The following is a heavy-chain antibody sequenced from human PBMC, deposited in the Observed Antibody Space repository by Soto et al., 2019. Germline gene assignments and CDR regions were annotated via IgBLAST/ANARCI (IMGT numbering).Heavy chain of an antibody. CDR2: ISSNSDTI. CDR1: GFTADDYA. D-gene: IGHD4-17*01. J-gene: IGHJ4*02. V-gene: IGHV3-9*02. CDR3: AKDMKWGGMTTIHYFDS. Sequence: GGSLRLSCVASGFTADDYAMHWVRQAPGKGLEWVSGISSNSDTIDYADSVKGRFTISRDNAKNSLFLQMNSLRPEDTALYYCAKDMKWGGMTTIHYFDSWGQGTLVTVSS.